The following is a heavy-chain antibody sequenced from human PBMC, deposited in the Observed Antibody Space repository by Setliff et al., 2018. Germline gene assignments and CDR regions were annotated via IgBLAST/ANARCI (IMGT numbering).Heavy chain of an antibody. D-gene: IGHD1-1*01. CDR3: ARVVPLGGTDR. CDR2: IYYTGNT. V-gene: IGHV4-39*07. J-gene: IGHJ5*02. CDR1: GGSISRSSYY. Sequence: SETLSLTCSVSGGSISRSSYYWGWIRQPPGKGLEWIGTIYYTGNTYYNPSLKSRVTISVDTSKNQFSLNLSSVTAADTAIYYCARVVPLGGTDRWGQGTLVTVSS.